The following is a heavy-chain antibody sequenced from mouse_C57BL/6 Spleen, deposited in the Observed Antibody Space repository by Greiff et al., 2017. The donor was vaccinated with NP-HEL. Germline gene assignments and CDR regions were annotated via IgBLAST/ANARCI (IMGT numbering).Heavy chain of an antibody. CDR1: GYTFTGYW. V-gene: IGHV1-9*01. Sequence: QVQLQQSGAELMKPGASVKLSCKATGYTFTGYWIEWVKQRPGHGLEWIGEILPGSGSTNYNEKFKGKATFTADTSSNTAYMQLSSLTTDDSAIHYCAIYPLYDYVETYWYFDVWGTGTTVTVSS. CDR2: ILPGSGST. CDR3: AIYPLYDYVETYWYFDV. J-gene: IGHJ1*03. D-gene: IGHD2-4*01.